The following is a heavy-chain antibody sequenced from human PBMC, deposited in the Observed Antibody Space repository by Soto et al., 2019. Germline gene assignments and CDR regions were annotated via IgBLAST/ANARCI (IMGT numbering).Heavy chain of an antibody. CDR3: ARDVYYYYGSGSYSWFDP. CDR2: IYYSGST. CDR1: GGSISSGGYY. V-gene: IGHV4-31*03. Sequence: PSETLSLTCTVSGGSISSGGYYWSWIRQHPGKGLEWIGYIYYSGSTYYNPSLKSRVTISVDTSKNQFSLKLSSVTAADTAVYYCARDVYYYYGSGSYSWFDPWGQGTLVTVSS. J-gene: IGHJ5*02. D-gene: IGHD3-10*01.